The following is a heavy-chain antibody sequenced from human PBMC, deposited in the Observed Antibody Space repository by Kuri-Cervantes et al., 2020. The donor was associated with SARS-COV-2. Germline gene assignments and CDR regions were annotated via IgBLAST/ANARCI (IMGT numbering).Heavy chain of an antibody. CDR2: ISSSGSTI. CDR3: ARANVVVPAAMGFDP. V-gene: IGHV3-48*04. Sequence: GGSLRLSCAASGFTLSSHTMNWVRQAPGKGLEWVSYISSSGSTIYYADSVKGRFTISRDNAKNSLYLQMNSLRAEDTAVYYCARANVVVPAAMGFDPWGQGTLVTVSS. D-gene: IGHD2-2*01. J-gene: IGHJ5*02. CDR1: GFTLSSHT.